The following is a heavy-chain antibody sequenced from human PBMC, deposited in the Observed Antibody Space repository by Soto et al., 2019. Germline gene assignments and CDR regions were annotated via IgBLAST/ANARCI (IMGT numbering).Heavy chain of an antibody. V-gene: IGHV1-8*01. D-gene: IGHD3-10*01. CDR2: MEPSSGRT. J-gene: IGHJ4*02. Sequence: QVQLVQSGAEARVPGASVKVSCKASGYSFTGLDINWVRQTTGQGLEWMGWMEPSSGRTGYAQKVQGRVTITRDTSINTAYMELRSLTSDHPAFYFCARGVTAGVYYWGQGTPVNVSS. CDR1: GYSFTGLD. CDR3: ARGVTAGVYY.